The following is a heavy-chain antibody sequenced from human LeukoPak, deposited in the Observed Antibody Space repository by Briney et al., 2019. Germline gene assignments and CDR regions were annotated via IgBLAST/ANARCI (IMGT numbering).Heavy chain of an antibody. D-gene: IGHD1-26*01. J-gene: IGHJ3*02. CDR1: GYTFTGYY. CDR3: ARVWVEWELQDAFDI. Sequence: GASVKVSCKASGYTFTGYYMHWVRQAPGQGLEWMGWINPNSGGTNYAQKLQGRVTMTTDTSTSTAYMELRSLRSDDTAVYYCARVWVEWELQDAFDIWGQGTMVTVSS. CDR2: INPNSGGT. V-gene: IGHV1-2*02.